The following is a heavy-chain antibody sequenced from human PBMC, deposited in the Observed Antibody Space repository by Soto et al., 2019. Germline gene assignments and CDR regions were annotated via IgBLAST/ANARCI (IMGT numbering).Heavy chain of an antibody. Sequence: SETLSLTCTVSGGSISSYYWSWIRQPAGKGLEWIGRIYTSGSTNYNPSLKSRVTMSVDTSKNQFSLKLSSVTAADTAVYYCAREMGTYYYDSSGYLPLDYWGQGTLVTVSS. CDR2: IYTSGST. CDR3: AREMGTYYYDSSGYLPLDY. D-gene: IGHD3-22*01. V-gene: IGHV4-4*07. CDR1: GGSISSYY. J-gene: IGHJ4*02.